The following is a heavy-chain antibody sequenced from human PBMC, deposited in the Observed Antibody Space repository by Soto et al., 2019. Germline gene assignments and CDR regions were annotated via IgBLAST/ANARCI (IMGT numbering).Heavy chain of an antibody. D-gene: IGHD3-3*01. CDR2: IYPGASDI. V-gene: IGHV5-51*01. J-gene: IGHJ4*02. Sequence: GESLKISCQASGYTFIYFWVAWVRQVPGKGLEWMGVIYPGASDIRYSPSFEGHVTISADASTSTAYLQWSSLEAAHAAIYYCARQGPSRGSYYAAFDLCGQGSLVTVSS. CDR1: GYTFIYFW. CDR3: ARQGPSRGSYYAAFDL.